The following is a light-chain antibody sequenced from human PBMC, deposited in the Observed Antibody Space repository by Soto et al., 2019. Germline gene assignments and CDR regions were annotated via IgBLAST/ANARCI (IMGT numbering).Light chain of an antibody. CDR1: QSVSSY. CDR2: DAS. J-gene: IGKJ1*01. V-gene: IGKV3-11*01. CDR3: QQRSNWPPWT. Sequence: EIVLTQCPAALSXSXXXXXTXSXRVSQSVSSYLAWYQQKPGQAPRLLIYDASNRATGIPARFSGSGSGTDFTLTISSLEPEDFAVYYCQQRSNWPPWTFGQGTKVDNK.